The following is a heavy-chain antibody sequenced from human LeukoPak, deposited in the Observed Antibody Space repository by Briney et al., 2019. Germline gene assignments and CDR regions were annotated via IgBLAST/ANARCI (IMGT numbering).Heavy chain of an antibody. CDR1: GGSISSYY. D-gene: IGHD1-1*01. CDR3: ARDNWNDVGSPNWFDP. V-gene: IGHV4-59*12. CDR2: IYYSGST. J-gene: IGHJ5*02. Sequence: SETLSLTCTVSGGSISSYYWSWIRQPPGKELEWIGYIYYSGSTNYNPSLKSRVTISVDTSKNQFSLQLNSVTPEDTAVYYCARDNWNDVGSPNWFDPWGQGTLVTVSS.